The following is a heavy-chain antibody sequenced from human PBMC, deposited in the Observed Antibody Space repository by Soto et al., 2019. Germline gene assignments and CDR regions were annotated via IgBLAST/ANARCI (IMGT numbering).Heavy chain of an antibody. CDR2: IWSDGSNK. CDR1: GFTFSSYG. Sequence: QVQLVESGGGVVQPGRSLRLSCAAAGFTFSSYGMHWVRQAPGKGLEWVAVIWSDGSNKYYADSVKGRFTVSRDNSKNTLYLQMNSLRAEDTAVYYCARSYYDSSGDYRLWGQGTLVTVSS. J-gene: IGHJ4*02. D-gene: IGHD3-22*01. CDR3: ARSYYDSSGDYRL. V-gene: IGHV3-33*01.